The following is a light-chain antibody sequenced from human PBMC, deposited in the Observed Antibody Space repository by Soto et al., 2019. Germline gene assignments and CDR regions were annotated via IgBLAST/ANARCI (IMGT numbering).Light chain of an antibody. CDR3: QQYNDWPLT. V-gene: IGKV3-15*01. CDR2: GAS. Sequence: EILMTQSPATLSVSPGEGLTLSCRASQSISRTLAWYQQRPGQAPRILIYGASARATGVPARFSGSGSGTEFPLTLSSLHSEDFAVYYCQQYNDWPLTFGGGTKVDIK. J-gene: IGKJ4*01. CDR1: QSISRT.